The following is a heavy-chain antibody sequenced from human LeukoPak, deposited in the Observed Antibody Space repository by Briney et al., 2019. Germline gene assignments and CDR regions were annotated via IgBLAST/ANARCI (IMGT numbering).Heavy chain of an antibody. J-gene: IGHJ6*03. CDR3: AKDPRGSTYYDFWSGYKDYYYMDV. Sequence: GGTLRLSCAASGFTFNTYGMSWVRQAPGKGLEWVSGISGSGGATYYADSVKGRFTISRDNSKNILYLQMNSLRADDTAVYYCAKDPRGSTYYDFWSGYKDYYYMDVWGKGTTVTVSS. CDR1: GFTFNTYG. D-gene: IGHD3-3*01. CDR2: ISGSGGAT. V-gene: IGHV3-23*01.